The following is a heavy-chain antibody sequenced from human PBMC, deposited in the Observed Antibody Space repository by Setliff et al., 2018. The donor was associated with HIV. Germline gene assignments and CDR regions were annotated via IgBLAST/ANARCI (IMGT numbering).Heavy chain of an antibody. CDR3: ARELKRSSGWYGYFYMDV. V-gene: IGHV1-8*02. CDR2: MNPKSGNT. CDR1: GYTFTTND. J-gene: IGHJ6*03. D-gene: IGHD6-19*01. Sequence: GASVKVSCKASGYTFTTNDINWVRQATGQGLEWMGWMNPKSGNTGYAQKFHGRVTMTRDTSIGTAYMELSSLRSDDTAVYYCARELKRSSGWYGYFYMDVWGKGTTVTVSS.